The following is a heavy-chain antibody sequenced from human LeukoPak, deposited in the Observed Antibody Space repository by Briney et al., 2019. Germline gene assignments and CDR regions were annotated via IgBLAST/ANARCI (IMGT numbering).Heavy chain of an antibody. CDR3: ARVDRSDCSGGSCYSVDY. V-gene: IGHV1-2*02. D-gene: IGHD2-15*01. CDR2: INPNSGGT. J-gene: IGHJ4*02. Sequence: ASVKVSCKPSGYTFTGYFIHWVRQAPGQGLEWMGWINPNSGGTNYAQKFQGRVTMTRDTSTSTVYMELSSLRSEDTAVYYCARVDRSDCSGGSCYSVDYWGQGTLVTVSS. CDR1: GYTFTGYF.